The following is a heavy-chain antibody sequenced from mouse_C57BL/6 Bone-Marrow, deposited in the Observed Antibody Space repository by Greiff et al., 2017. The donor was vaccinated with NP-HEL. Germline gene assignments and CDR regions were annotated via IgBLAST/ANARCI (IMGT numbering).Heavy chain of an antibody. CDR1: GYTFTSYW. V-gene: IGHV1-74*01. D-gene: IGHD1-1*01. Sequence: QVQLQQPGAELVKPGASVKVSCKASGYTFTSYWMPWVQQRPGQGLEWIGRIHPSDSDTNYNQTFKGKATLTVDKASSTAYMQLSSLTSEDSAVYYCAIDKRSSRFADWGQGTLVTVSA. CDR3: AIDKRSSRFAD. J-gene: IGHJ3*01. CDR2: IHPSDSDT.